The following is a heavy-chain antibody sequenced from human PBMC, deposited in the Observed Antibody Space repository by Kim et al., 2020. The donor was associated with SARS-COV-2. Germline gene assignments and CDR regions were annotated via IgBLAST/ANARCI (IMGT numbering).Heavy chain of an antibody. V-gene: IGHV4-34*01. D-gene: IGHD3-22*01. J-gene: IGHJ2*01. Sequence: SLKSRVTISVDTSKNQFSLKLSSVTAADTAVYYCARTYDSSGLYWYFDLWGRGTLVTVSS. CDR3: ARTYDSSGLYWYFDL.